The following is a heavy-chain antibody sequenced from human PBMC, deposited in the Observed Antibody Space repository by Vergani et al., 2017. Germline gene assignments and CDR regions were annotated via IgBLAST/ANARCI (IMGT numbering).Heavy chain of an antibody. Sequence: EVQLLESGGGLVQPGGSLRLSCAASGFTFSSYAMSWVRQAPGKGLEWVSAISGSGGSTYYADSVKGRFTIARDNAKNSLYLQMNSLRAEDTALYYCARSRVRGYSEYWGQGTLVTVSS. D-gene: IGHD5-12*01. CDR2: ISGSGGST. V-gene: IGHV3-23*01. CDR3: ARSRVRGYSEY. CDR1: GFTFSSYA. J-gene: IGHJ4*02.